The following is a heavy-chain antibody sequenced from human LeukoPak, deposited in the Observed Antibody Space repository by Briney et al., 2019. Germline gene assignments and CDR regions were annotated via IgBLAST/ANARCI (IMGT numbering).Heavy chain of an antibody. CDR1: GYTLTELS. J-gene: IGHJ4*02. Sequence: GASVKVSCKVSGYTLTELSMHWVRQAPGKGLEWMGGFDPEDGETIYAQKFQGRVTMTEDTSTDTAYMELSSLRSEDTAVYYCATYCYQAYFGGDCYREFDHRRQGTLVIVSS. D-gene: IGHD2-21*02. CDR3: ATYCYQAYFGGDCYREFDH. CDR2: FDPEDGET. V-gene: IGHV1-24*01.